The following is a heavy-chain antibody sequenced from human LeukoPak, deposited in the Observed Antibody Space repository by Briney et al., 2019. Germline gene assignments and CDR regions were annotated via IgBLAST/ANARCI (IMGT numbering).Heavy chain of an antibody. Sequence: GGSLRLSCAASGFAVSSSYMSWVRQAPGKGLEWVSVIYSGGSTYYADSVKGRFTISRDNSKNTLYLQMNSLRAEDTAVYYCARATYYYDTSGYYYWGQGTLVTVSS. D-gene: IGHD3-22*01. CDR2: IYSGGST. CDR1: GFAVSSSY. J-gene: IGHJ4*02. CDR3: ARATYYYDTSGYYY. V-gene: IGHV3-53*01.